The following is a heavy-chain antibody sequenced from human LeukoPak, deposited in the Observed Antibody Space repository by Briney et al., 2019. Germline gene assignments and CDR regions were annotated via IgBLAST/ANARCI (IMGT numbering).Heavy chain of an antibody. CDR1: GGSFSGYY. CDR3: ARGRRTAQTKNNWFDP. CDR2: INHSGST. D-gene: IGHD2-8*01. V-gene: IGHV4-34*01. Sequence: SETLSLTCAVYGGSFSGYYWSWIRQPPGKGLEWIGEINHSGSTNYNPSLKSRVTISVDTSKNQFSLKLSSVTAADTAVYYCARGRRTAQTKNNWFDPWGQGTLVTVS. J-gene: IGHJ5*02.